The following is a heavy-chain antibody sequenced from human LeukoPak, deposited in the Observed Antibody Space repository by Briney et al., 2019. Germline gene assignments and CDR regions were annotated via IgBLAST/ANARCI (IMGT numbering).Heavy chain of an antibody. J-gene: IGHJ4*02. CDR1: GFTFSSYS. CDR3: ARDHCSSTSCYVRGVYYFDY. Sequence: GGSLRLSCAASGFTFSSYSMNWVRQAPGNGLEWVSSISSSSSYIYYADSVKGRFTISRDNAKNSLYLQMNSLRAEDTAVYYCARDHCSSTSCYVRGVYYFDYWGQGTLVTVSS. V-gene: IGHV3-21*01. D-gene: IGHD2-2*01. CDR2: ISSSSSYI.